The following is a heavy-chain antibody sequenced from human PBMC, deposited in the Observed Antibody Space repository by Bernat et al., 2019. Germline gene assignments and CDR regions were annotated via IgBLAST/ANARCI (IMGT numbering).Heavy chain of an antibody. Sequence: HLGESGAEVKKPGSSVKVSCKASGGTFSSYAISWVRQAPGQGLEWMGGIIPIFGTANYAQKFQGRVTITADKSTSTAYMELSSLRSEDTAVYYCARGDDYGDPSVYFDYWGQGTLVTVSS. V-gene: IGHV1-69*06. CDR2: IIPIFGTA. D-gene: IGHD4-17*01. CDR3: ARGDDYGDPSVYFDY. J-gene: IGHJ4*02. CDR1: GGTFSSYA.